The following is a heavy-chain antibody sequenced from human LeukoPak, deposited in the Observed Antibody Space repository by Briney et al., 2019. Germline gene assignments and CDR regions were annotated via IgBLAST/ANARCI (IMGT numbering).Heavy chain of an antibody. V-gene: IGHV3-49*04. D-gene: IGHD3-9*01. CDR3: SRSDWVGYNWFDP. CDR1: GFTSGDYA. J-gene: IGHJ5*02. Sequence: PGRSLRLSCTASGFTSGDYAMSWVRQAPGKGLEWVGFIRSKAYGGTTEYAASVKGRFTISRDDSKSIAYLQMNSLKTEDTAVYYCSRSDWVGYNWFDPWGQGTLVTVSS. CDR2: IRSKAYGGTT.